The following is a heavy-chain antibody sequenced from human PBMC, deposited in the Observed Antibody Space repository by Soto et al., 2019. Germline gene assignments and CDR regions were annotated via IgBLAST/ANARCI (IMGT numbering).Heavy chain of an antibody. V-gene: IGHV2-5*02. D-gene: IGHD3-22*01. CDR1: GFSLSTRGVG. J-gene: IGHJ4*02. CDR3: ARDSSGYYGFDY. CDR2: IYWDDDK. Sequence: QITLKESGPTLVKPTQTLTLTCTFSGFSLSTRGVGVGWIRQPPGKALEWLALIYWDDDKRYSPSLKSRVTITKDTSKNQVVLTMTNMDPVDTATYYGARDSSGYYGFDYWGQGTLVTVSS.